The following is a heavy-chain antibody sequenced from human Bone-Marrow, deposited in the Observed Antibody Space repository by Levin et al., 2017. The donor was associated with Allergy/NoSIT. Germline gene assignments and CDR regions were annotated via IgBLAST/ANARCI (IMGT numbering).Heavy chain of an antibody. CDR1: GVSISSYH. V-gene: IGHV4-59*01. CDR3: ERVNAVVRYFGTLDV. Sequence: SQTLSLTCAVSGVSISSYHWSWIRQPPGKGLEWIGYFYYSGGTNYSPSLKSRVTISVDTSKNQFSLNLTPVTAADTAVYYCERVNAVVRYFGTLDVWGQGTTVTVSS. D-gene: IGHD3-9*01. J-gene: IGHJ6*02. CDR2: FYYSGGT.